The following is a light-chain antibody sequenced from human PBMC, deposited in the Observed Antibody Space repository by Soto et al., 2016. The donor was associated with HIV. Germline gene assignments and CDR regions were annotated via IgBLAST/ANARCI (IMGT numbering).Light chain of an antibody. CDR2: DDS. Sequence: SYELTQPPSLSVAPRKTARITCGGNNVGSKVVQWYQQKPGQAPVLVVYDDSDRPSGIPERFSGSNSGNTATLTISRVEAGDEADYYCQVWDVSTDLVLFGGGTKLTVL. CDR3: QVWDVSTDLVL. CDR1: NVGSKV. J-gene: IGLJ2*01. V-gene: IGLV3-21*03.